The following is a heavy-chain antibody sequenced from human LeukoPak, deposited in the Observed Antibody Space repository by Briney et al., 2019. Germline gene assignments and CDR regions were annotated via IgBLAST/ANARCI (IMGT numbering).Heavy chain of an antibody. CDR2: IYHSGST. V-gene: IGHV4-38-2*01. CDR3: ARWTETTDAFDI. Sequence: ASETLSLTCAVSGYSISSGYYWGWIRQPPGKGLEWIGSIYHSGSTYYNPSLKSRVTISVDTSKNQFSLKLSSVTAADTAVYYCARWTETTDAFDIWGQGTMVTVSS. CDR1: GYSISSGYY. D-gene: IGHD1-7*01. J-gene: IGHJ3*02.